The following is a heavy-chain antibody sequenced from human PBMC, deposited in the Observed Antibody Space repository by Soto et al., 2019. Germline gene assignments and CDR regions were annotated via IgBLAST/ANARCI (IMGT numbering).Heavy chain of an antibody. CDR2: ISAYNGNT. CDR1: GYTFTSYG. D-gene: IGHD2-2*02. Sequence: GASVKVSCKASGYTFTSYGISWVRQAPGQGLEWMGWISAYNGNTNYAQKLQGRVTMTTDTSTSTAYMELRSLRSDDTAVYYCARDPYCSSTSCYSLVDYWGQGTLVTVSS. J-gene: IGHJ4*02. CDR3: ARDPYCSSTSCYSLVDY. V-gene: IGHV1-18*04.